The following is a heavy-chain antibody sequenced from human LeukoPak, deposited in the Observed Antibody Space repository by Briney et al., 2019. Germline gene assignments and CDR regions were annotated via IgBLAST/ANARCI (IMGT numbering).Heavy chain of an antibody. V-gene: IGHV4-34*01. CDR2: INHSGST. D-gene: IGHD3-22*01. CDR3: ARLYYDSSGQPCDY. CDR1: GGSFSGYY. Sequence: SETLSLTCAVYGGSFSGYYWSWIRQPPGKWLEWIGEINHSGSTNYNPSLKSRVTISVDTSKNQFSLKLSSVTAADTAVYYCARLYYDSSGQPCDYWGQGTLVTVSS. J-gene: IGHJ4*02.